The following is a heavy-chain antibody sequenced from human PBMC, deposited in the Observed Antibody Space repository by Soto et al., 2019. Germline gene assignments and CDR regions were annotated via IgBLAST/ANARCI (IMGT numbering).Heavy chain of an antibody. V-gene: IGHV3-30*04. CDR2: ISYDGENQ. CDR3: ARELSAQSDY. Sequence: GGSLRLSCAASGFSFSHYAMHWVRQPPGKGLEWVALISYDGENQYFTDSVRGRFTISRDNSKTAVYLEMDSLRVEDTAVYYCARELSAQSDYWGQGILVTVSS. J-gene: IGHJ4*01. CDR1: GFSFSHYA.